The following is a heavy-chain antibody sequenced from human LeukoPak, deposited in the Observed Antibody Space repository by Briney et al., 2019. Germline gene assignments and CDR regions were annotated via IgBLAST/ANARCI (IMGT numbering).Heavy chain of an antibody. CDR1: GFTFSSYA. Sequence: PGGSLRLSCAASGFTFSSYAMHWVRQAPGKGLEWVAVISYDGSNKYYADSVKGRFTISRDNSKNTLYLQMNSLRAEDTAVYYCAREEESSSVDCWGQGTLVTVSS. J-gene: IGHJ4*02. CDR2: ISYDGSNK. D-gene: IGHD6-13*01. V-gene: IGHV3-30-3*01. CDR3: AREEESSSVDC.